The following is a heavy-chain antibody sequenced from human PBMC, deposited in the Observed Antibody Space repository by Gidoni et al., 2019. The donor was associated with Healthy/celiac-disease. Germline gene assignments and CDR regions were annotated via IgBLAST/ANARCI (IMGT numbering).Heavy chain of an antibody. Sequence: QLQLQESGPGLVKPSETLSLTCTVSGGSISSSSYYWGWIRQPPGKGLEWIGSSYYSGSTYYNPSLKSRVTISVDTSKNQFSLKLSSVTAADTAVYYCARHGFGGSFWQLGGEDYWGQGTLVTVSS. D-gene: IGHD3-16*01. CDR3: ARHGFGGSFWQLGGEDY. CDR1: GGSISSSSYY. CDR2: SYYSGST. V-gene: IGHV4-39*01. J-gene: IGHJ4*02.